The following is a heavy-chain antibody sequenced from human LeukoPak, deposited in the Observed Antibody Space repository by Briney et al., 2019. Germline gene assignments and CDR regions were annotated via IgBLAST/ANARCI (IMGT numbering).Heavy chain of an antibody. V-gene: IGHV3-73*01. J-gene: IGHJ5*02. CDR2: IRSKANSYAT. CDR1: GFTFSGSA. CDR3: AKGARGVIINWFDP. Sequence: GGSLKLSCAASGFTFSGSAMHWVRQASGKGLEWVGRIRSKANSYATAYAASVKGRFTISRDNSKNTLYLQMNSLRAEDTAVYYCAKGARGVIINWFDPWGQGTLDTVSS. D-gene: IGHD3-10*01.